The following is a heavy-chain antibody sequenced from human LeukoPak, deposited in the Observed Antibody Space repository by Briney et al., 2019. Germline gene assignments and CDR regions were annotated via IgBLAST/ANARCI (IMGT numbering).Heavy chain of an antibody. CDR2: IYSNGNT. V-gene: IGHV3-53*01. D-gene: IGHD2-2*01. CDR1: GFTIKTSY. CDR3: VRTSPIDY. Sequence: GGSLRLSCAASGFTIKTSYMTWVRQAPGKGLEWVSVIYSNGNTYYADSVKGRFTISRDNSKNTLYLQISSLRVEDTAMYYCVRTSPIDYWGQGTLVTVSS. J-gene: IGHJ4*02.